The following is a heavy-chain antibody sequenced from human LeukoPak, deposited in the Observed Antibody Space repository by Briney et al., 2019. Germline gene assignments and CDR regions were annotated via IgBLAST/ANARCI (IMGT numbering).Heavy chain of an antibody. V-gene: IGHV3-74*01. CDR1: GFTFRSYW. J-gene: IGHJ4*02. Sequence: GGSLRLSCAAPGFTFRSYWMHWVGQAPGKGLVGVSRINSDGSSTSYADSVKGRFTISRDNAKNTLYLKMNSLRADDTAVYYCARAMVPLFDYWGQGTLVTVSS. CDR2: INSDGSST. D-gene: IGHD4/OR15-4a*01. CDR3: ARAMVPLFDY.